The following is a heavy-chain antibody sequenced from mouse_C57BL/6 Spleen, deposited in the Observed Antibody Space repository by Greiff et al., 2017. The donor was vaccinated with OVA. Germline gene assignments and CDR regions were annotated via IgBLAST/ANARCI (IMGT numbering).Heavy chain of an antibody. D-gene: IGHD4-1*01. J-gene: IGHJ2*01. V-gene: IGHV1-82*01. CDR2: IYPGDGDT. CDR3: ARTEYSSTLTGTDY. CDR1: GYAFSSSW. Sequence: QVQLQQSGPELVKPGASVKISCKASGYAFSSSWMNWVKQRPGKGLEWIGRIYPGDGDTNYNGKFKGKATLTADKSSSTAYMQLSSLTSEDSAVYFCARTEYSSTLTGTDYWGQGTTLTVSS.